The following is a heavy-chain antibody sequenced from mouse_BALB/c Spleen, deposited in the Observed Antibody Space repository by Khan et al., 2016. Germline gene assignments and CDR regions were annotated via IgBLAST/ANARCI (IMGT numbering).Heavy chain of an antibody. V-gene: IGHV3-6*02. CDR2: ISYDGSN. Sequence: VQLKESGPGLVKPSQSLSLTCSVTGYSITSGYYWNWIRQFPGNKLEWMGYISYDGSNNYNPSLKKRISITRDTSKNQFFLKLNSVTTEDTATYYCARAWYFGYWGQGTTLTVSS. CDR1: GYSITSGYY. CDR3: ARAWYFGY. J-gene: IGHJ2*01.